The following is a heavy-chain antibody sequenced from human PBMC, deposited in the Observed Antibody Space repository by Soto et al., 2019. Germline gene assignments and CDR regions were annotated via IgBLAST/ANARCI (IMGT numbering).Heavy chain of an antibody. V-gene: IGHV3-9*01. CDR2: VSWNSGAK. CDR3: AKGVATAVPALDY. CDR1: GFSFDDFV. J-gene: IGHJ4*02. D-gene: IGHD2-21*02. Sequence: GGSLRLSCVASGFSFDDFVMNWVRQRPGKGLEWVSSVSWNSGAKLYADSVKGRFAISRDSAKKSVYLQMNSLRPDDTAFYYCAKGVATAVPALDYWGQGTLVTV.